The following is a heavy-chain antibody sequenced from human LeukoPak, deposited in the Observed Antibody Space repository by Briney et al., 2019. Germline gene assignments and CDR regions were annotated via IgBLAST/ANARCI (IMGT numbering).Heavy chain of an antibody. V-gene: IGHV3-74*01. CDR3: ARDGFLGPVTAYLDY. J-gene: IGHJ4*02. CDR1: GVTFSSYA. D-gene: IGHD2-21*02. Sequence: GGSLRLSCAASGVTFSSYAMHWVRQAPGKGLVWVSRVKSYGSRTSYADSVKGRFTISRDNARNTLYMQMNSLRAEDTAVYYCARDGFLGPVTAYLDYWGQGTPVTVSS. CDR2: VKSYGSRT.